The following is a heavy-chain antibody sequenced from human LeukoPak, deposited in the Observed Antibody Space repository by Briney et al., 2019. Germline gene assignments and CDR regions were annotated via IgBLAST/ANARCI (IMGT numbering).Heavy chain of an antibody. CDR1: GDSISTSTYY. CDR3: ARGGGNDKAFDI. V-gene: IGHV4-61*01. CDR2: IYYSGST. D-gene: IGHD1-1*01. J-gene: IGHJ3*02. Sequence: SETLSLTCTVSGDSISTSTYYWSWIRQPPGKGLEWIGYIYYSGSTKYNPSLKSRVIISVDTSKNQFSLKLSSVTAADTAVYYCARGGGNDKAFDIWGQGTMVTVSS.